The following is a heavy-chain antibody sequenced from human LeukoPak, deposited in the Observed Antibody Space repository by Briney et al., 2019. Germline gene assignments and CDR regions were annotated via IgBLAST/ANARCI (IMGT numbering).Heavy chain of an antibody. Sequence: GGSLRLSCAASGFTFRSYSMSWVRQAPGRGLEWVSSISSSSSYIYYADSVKGRFTISRDNAKNSLYLQMNSLRAEDTAVYYCASPYYDILTGYGHSPWGQGTLVTVSS. J-gene: IGHJ5*02. V-gene: IGHV3-21*01. CDR3: ASPYYDILTGYGHSP. CDR1: GFTFRSYS. D-gene: IGHD3-9*01. CDR2: ISSSSSYI.